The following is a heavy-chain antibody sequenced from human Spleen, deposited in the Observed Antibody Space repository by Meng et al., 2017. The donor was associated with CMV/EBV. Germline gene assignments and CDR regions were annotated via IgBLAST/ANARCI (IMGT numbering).Heavy chain of an antibody. D-gene: IGHD2-2*01. CDR1: GYSFSYYY. V-gene: IGHV1-2*02. CDR3: AREDIVVVPATIEEAFDI. CDR2: VSPSSGGT. Sequence: ASVKVSCKASGYSFSYYYIHWVRQAPGQGLEWMGRVSPSSGGTNYAQKFQGRVTLTRDTSVATACMELSELNSHDTAVYYCAREDIVVVPATIEEAFDIWGQGTMVTVSS. J-gene: IGHJ3*02.